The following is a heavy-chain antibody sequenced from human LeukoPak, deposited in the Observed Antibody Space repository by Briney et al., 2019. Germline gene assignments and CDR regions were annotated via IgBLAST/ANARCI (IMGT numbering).Heavy chain of an antibody. V-gene: IGHV3-33*06. CDR1: GFTFSTYG. CDR2: IWYDGSYK. CDR3: AKGGTEGVGFPSWKY. Sequence: PGGSLRLSCAASGFTFSTYGMHWVRQAPGKGLEWVAVIWYDGSYKYYADSVKGRFTISRDNSKNTLYLQMDSLRDEDTAVYYCAKGGTEGVGFPSWKYGGQGPLATVS. D-gene: IGHD1-1*01. J-gene: IGHJ4*02.